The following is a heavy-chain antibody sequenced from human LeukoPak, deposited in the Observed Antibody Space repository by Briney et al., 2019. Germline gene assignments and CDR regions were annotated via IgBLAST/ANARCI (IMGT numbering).Heavy chain of an antibody. V-gene: IGHV4-59*01. D-gene: IGHD3-22*01. CDR1: GGSISSYY. CDR2: IYYSGST. J-gene: IGHJ4*02. CDR3: ARGSGYYLDFDY. Sequence: PSQTLSHTCTVSGGSISSYYWSWIRQPPGKGLEWIGYIYYSGSTNYNPSLKSRVTVSVDTSKNQFSLKLSSVTAADTAVYYCARGSGYYLDFDYWGQGTLVTVSS.